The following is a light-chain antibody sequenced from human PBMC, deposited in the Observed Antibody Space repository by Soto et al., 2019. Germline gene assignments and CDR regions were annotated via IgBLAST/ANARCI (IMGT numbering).Light chain of an antibody. V-gene: IGKV3-11*01. Sequence: EVVLTQSPATLSLSPGEGATLSCRASQSVGSYLAWYQQKPGQAPRLLIYDASNRATGIPARFSGSGSGTDFTLTISSLEPEDFAVYYCQQRFIWPPVTFGGGTKVDIK. J-gene: IGKJ4*01. CDR3: QQRFIWPPVT. CDR1: QSVGSY. CDR2: DAS.